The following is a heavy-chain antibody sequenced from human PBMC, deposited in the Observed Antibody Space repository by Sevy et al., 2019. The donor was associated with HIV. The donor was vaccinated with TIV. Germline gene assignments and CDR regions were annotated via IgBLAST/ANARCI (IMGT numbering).Heavy chain of an antibody. D-gene: IGHD2-21*01. CDR1: GFTLSSYA. CDR3: ARNPHLVVRGYYGMDV. J-gene: IGHJ6*02. Sequence: GGSLRLSCTASGFTLSSYAMSWVRQAPGKGLEWVSAISGSGGSTYYAYSVKGRFTISRDTSKNTLYLQMNSLRAEDTAVYYCARNPHLVVRGYYGMDVWGQGTTVTVSS. CDR2: ISGSGGST. V-gene: IGHV3-23*01.